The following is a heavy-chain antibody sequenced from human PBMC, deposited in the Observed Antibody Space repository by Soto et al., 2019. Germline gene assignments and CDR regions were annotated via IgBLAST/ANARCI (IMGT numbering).Heavy chain of an antibody. D-gene: IGHD3-10*01. J-gene: IGHJ4*02. CDR2: ISRDGTNK. CDR3: ARSRSGAVADSFDF. CDR1: GFTFSRYA. Sequence: HPVGSLRLSCAASGFTFSRYAIHWVRQAPGKGLEWVAVISRDGTNKYYVDSVKGRFTISRDNSRNTLYLQMNSLRHEDAAVYYCARSRSGAVADSFDFWGQGTLVTVSS. V-gene: IGHV3-30*04.